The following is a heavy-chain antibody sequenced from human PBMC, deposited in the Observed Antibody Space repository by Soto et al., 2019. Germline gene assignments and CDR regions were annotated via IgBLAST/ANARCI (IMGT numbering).Heavy chain of an antibody. V-gene: IGHV4-31*03. CDR2: IYYSGST. CDR1: GGSISSGGYY. J-gene: IGHJ4*02. Sequence: PSETLSLTCTVSGGSISSGGYYWSWIRQHPGKGLEWIGYIYYSGSTYYNPSLKSRVTISVDTSKNQFSLKLSSVTAADTAVYYCARDSGYYDSSGYSIFFDYWGQGTLVTVSS. CDR3: ARDSGYYDSSGYSIFFDY. D-gene: IGHD3-22*01.